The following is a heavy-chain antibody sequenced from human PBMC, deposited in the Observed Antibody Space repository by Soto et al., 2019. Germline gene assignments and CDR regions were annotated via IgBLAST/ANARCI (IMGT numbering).Heavy chain of an antibody. V-gene: IGHV1-46*03. D-gene: IGHD3-10*01. CDR1: GYTFTSYY. Sequence: GASVKVSCKASGYTFTSYYMHWVRQAPGQGLEWMGIINPSGGSTSYAQKFQGRVTMTRDTSTSTVYMELSSLRSEDTAVYYCARGQWSMLKPYYYGSGSPSWFDPWGQGTLVTVSS. CDR3: ARGQWSMLKPYYYGSGSPSWFDP. J-gene: IGHJ5*02. CDR2: INPSGGST.